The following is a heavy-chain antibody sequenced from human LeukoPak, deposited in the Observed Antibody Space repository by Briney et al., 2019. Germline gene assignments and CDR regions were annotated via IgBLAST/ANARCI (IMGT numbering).Heavy chain of an antibody. CDR3: ARHFGSGTYPLDY. D-gene: IGHD3-10*01. CDR2: IYYTGNT. Sequence: SETLSLTRTVSGGSISGYYWSWIRQPPGKGLEWLGFIYYTGNTKYNPSLNSRLTMSVDTSRNQFSLRLSSVTAADTAVYYCARHFGSGTYPLDYWGQGTLATVSS. J-gene: IGHJ4*02. V-gene: IGHV4-59*01. CDR1: GGSISGYY.